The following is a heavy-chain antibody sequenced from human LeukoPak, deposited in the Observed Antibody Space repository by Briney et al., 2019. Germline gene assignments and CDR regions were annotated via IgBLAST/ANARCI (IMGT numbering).Heavy chain of an antibody. CDR2: IYYSGST. J-gene: IGHJ4*02. CDR1: GGSISLSYYY. V-gene: IGHV4-61*05. CDR3: ARARKELDNDYVWGSYRPRYFDY. D-gene: IGHD3-16*02. Sequence: PSETLSLTCSVSGGSISLSYYYWGWIRQPPGKGLEWIGYIYYSGSTNYNPSLKSRVTISVDTSKNQFSLKLSSVTAADTAVYYCARARKELDNDYVWGSYRPRYFDYWGQGTLVTVSS.